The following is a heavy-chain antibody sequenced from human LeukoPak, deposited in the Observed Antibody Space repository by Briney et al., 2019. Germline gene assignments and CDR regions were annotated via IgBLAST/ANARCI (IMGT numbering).Heavy chain of an antibody. CDR3: ARSRSGYYYLYFDN. J-gene: IGHJ4*02. CDR1: GFTFSTYW. Sequence: PGGPLRLSCAASGFTFSTYWMSWVRQAPGKGLEWVSAISGSGGSTYYADSVKGRFTISRDNSKNTLYLQMNSLGAEDTAVYYCARSRSGYYYLYFDNWGQGTLVTVSS. CDR2: ISGSGGST. V-gene: IGHV3-23*01. D-gene: IGHD3-22*01.